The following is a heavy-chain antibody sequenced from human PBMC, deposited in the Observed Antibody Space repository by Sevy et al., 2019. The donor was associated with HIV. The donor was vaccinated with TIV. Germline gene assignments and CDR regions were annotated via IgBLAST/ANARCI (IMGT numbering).Heavy chain of an antibody. D-gene: IGHD4-4*01. V-gene: IGHV3-15*01. CDR1: GFTFSSYW. CDR3: TTDAHDFTNYPSPYYFDQ. Sequence: GGSLRLSCAASGFTFSSYWMSWVRQAPGKGLEWVGRIKSKTDGGPTDYAAPVKGRFTISRDESKNTLYLQMNSLKTEDTAVYYCTTDAHDFTNYPSPYYFDQWGQGTLVTVSS. J-gene: IGHJ4*02. CDR2: IKSKTDGGPT.